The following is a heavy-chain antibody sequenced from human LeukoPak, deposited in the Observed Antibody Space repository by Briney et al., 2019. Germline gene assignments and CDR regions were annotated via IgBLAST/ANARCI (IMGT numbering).Heavy chain of an antibody. D-gene: IGHD4-17*01. Sequence: ASVKVSCKASGYTFTSYAMHWVRQAPGQRLEWMGWINAGNGNTKYSQKFQGRVTITRDTSASTAYMELSSLRSEDTAVYYCARDRDYGDYNTQDLFDYWGQGTLVTVSS. J-gene: IGHJ4*02. V-gene: IGHV1-3*01. CDR3: ARDRDYGDYNTQDLFDY. CDR1: GYTFTSYA. CDR2: INAGNGNT.